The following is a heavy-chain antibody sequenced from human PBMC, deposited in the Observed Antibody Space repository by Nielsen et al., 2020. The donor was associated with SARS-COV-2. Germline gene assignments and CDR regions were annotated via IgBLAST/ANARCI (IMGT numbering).Heavy chain of an antibody. CDR2: INPSGSGT. Sequence: GESLKISCSASGFTFSSTYIDWVRQAPGQGLVWVSRINPSGSGTAYADSVKGRFAVSRDNAENTVVLQIHSLRVEDTAVYYCAGGADFWSGTQKYYMDVWGKGTTVTVSS. V-gene: IGHV3-74*01. J-gene: IGHJ6*04. CDR1: GFTFSSTY. CDR3: AGGADFWSGTQKYYMDV. D-gene: IGHD3-3*01.